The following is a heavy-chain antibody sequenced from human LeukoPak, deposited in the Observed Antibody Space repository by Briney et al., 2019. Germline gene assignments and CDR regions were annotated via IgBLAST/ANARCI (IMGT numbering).Heavy chain of an antibody. J-gene: IGHJ3*02. CDR1: GGSISSYY. CDR3: ARQSFRDLGIVVVPAAIRAFDI. D-gene: IGHD2-2*03. Sequence: SETLSLTCTVSGGSISSYYWSWIRQPPGKGLEWIGYIYYSGSTSYNPSLKSRVTISVDTSKNQFSLKLSSVTAADTAVYYCARQSFRDLGIVVVPAAIRAFDIWGQGTMVTVSS. CDR2: IYYSGST. V-gene: IGHV4-59*08.